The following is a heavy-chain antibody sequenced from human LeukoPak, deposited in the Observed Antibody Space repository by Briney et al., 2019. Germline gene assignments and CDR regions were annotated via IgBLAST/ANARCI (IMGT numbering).Heavy chain of an antibody. CDR2: IYYSGST. V-gene: IGHV4-39*01. CDR3: SESRRSFDWFDP. Sequence: PSETLSLTCAVSGVSISRGGYSWGWIRQPPGKGLQWIGSIYYSGSTYYNPSLKSLVTISVDTSNNQFSLKLSSVTAADTAVYYCSESRRSFDWFDPWGQGTLVTVSS. CDR1: GVSISRGGYS. J-gene: IGHJ5*02. D-gene: IGHD3-9*01.